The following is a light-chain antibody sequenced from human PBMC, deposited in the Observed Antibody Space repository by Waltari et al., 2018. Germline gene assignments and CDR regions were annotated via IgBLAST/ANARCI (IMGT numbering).Light chain of an antibody. CDR1: QTISTY. J-gene: IGKJ2*01. CDR2: SAS. V-gene: IGKV1-39*01. CDR3: QQSYEVPFYT. Sequence: DIQLTQSPSALSASVGDRVTITCRASQTISTYLNWYQQKPGKAPKFLIYSASKLQSGVPSRFSGSGSGTDFTLTISSVQPEDYGIYFCQQSYEVPFYTFGQGTKVEIK.